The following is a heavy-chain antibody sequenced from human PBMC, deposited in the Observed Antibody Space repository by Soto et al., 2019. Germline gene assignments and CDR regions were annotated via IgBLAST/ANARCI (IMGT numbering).Heavy chain of an antibody. CDR1: GFTFSNYA. V-gene: IGHV3-23*01. D-gene: IGHD3-22*01. CDR2: ITGSGDYT. J-gene: IGHJ4*02. Sequence: EVQLLESGGGLVQPGGSLRLSCAASGFTFSNYAMRWVRQAPGKGLEWVSSITGSGDYTYYADSVKGRFTISRDNSKNTLYLQMNSLSAEDTAVYYCAKARYYDSTGYLYYFDYWGQVTLVTVSS. CDR3: AKARYYDSTGYLYYFDY.